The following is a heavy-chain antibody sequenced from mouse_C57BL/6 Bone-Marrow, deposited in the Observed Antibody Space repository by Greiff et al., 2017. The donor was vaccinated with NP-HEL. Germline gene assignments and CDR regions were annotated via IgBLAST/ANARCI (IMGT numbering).Heavy chain of an antibody. J-gene: IGHJ4*01. V-gene: IGHV1-64*01. D-gene: IGHD4-1*02. Sequence: QVQLQQPGAELVKPGASVKLSCKASGYTFTSYWMHWVKQRPGQGLEWIGMIHPNSGSTNYNEKFKSKATLTVDKSSSTAYIQLRSLTSEDPAVYYCARYSPQLGLYAMDYWGQGTSVTVSS. CDR1: GYTFTSYW. CDR3: ARYSPQLGLYAMDY. CDR2: IHPNSGST.